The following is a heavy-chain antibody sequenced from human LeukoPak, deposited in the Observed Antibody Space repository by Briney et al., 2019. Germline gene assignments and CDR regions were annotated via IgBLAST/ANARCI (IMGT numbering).Heavy chain of an antibody. D-gene: IGHD6-19*01. V-gene: IGHV3-23*01. CDR2: ISGSGGDT. J-gene: IGHJ4*02. CDR3: ARDRYSSGWYGDFDC. Sequence: PGGSLRLSCAASGFTFSSYAMSWVRQAPGKGLEWVSTISGSGGDTYYADSVKGRFTFSRDNSKNTLYLQMNSLRAEDTAVYYCARDRYSSGWYGDFDCWGQGTLVTVSS. CDR1: GFTFSSYA.